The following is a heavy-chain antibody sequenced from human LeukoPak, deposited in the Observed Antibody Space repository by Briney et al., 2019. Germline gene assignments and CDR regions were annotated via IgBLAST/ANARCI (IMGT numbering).Heavy chain of an antibody. CDR2: IYYSGST. Sequence: KPSETLSLTCTVSGGSISSYYWSWIRQSPGKGLEWIGYIYYSGSTNYNPSLKSRVTISVDTSKNQFSLKLSSVTAADTAVYYCARVGSSSSPEFDYWGQGTLVTVSS. CDR1: GGSISSYY. CDR3: ARVGSSSSPEFDY. J-gene: IGHJ4*02. D-gene: IGHD6-6*01. V-gene: IGHV4-59*01.